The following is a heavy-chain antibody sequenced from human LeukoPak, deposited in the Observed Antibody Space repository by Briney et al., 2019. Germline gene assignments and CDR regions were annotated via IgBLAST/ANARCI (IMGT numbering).Heavy chain of an antibody. CDR3: ARYSSGWYAPFDP. J-gene: IGHJ5*02. D-gene: IGHD6-19*01. V-gene: IGHV4-59*01. CDR1: GGSISSYY. CDR2: IYYSGST. Sequence: SETLSLTCTVSGGSISSYYWSWIRQPPGKGLEWIGYIYYSGSTNYNPSLKSRVTISVDTSKNRFSLKLSSVTAADTAVYYCARYSSGWYAPFDPWGQGTLVTVSS.